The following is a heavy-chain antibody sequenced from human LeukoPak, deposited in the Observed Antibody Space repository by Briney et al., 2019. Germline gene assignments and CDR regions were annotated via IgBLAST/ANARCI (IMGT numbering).Heavy chain of an antibody. Sequence: PGGSLRLSCAASGFTFSAFWMHWVRQAPGKGLEWVSRINSDDSRTTYADSVKGRFTISRDNAKNTLYLQMNSLRAEDTAVYYCARGLVHDTSCYYSDYWGQGTLVTVSS. V-gene: IGHV3-74*01. CDR3: ARGLVHDTSCYYSDY. CDR1: GFTFSAFW. CDR2: INSDDSRT. J-gene: IGHJ4*02. D-gene: IGHD3-22*01.